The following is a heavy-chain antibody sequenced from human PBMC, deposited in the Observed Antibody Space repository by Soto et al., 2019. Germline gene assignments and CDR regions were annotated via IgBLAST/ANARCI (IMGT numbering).Heavy chain of an antibody. CDR1: GGSISSGDYY. CDR3: ARHDGFSSGWIFDY. CDR2: IYYSGST. J-gene: IGHJ4*01. V-gene: IGHV4-30-4*01. D-gene: IGHD6-19*01. Sequence: SETLSLTCTVSGGSISSGDYYWSWIRQPPGKGLEWIGYIYYSGSTYYNQSLKSRVTISVDTSKNQFSLKLSSVTAADTAVYYCARHDGFSSGWIFDYWGHGTLVTVSS.